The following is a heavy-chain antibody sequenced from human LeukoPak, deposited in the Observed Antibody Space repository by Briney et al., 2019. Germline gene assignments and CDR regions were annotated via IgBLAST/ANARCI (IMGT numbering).Heavy chain of an antibody. V-gene: IGHV4-38-2*02. CDR1: SYSISSGYY. CDR3: ASRSTYGTLFDY. D-gene: IGHD3-10*01. CDR2: IYHSGST. Sequence: PSETLSLTCTVSSYSISSGYYWGWIRQPPGKGLEWIGTIYHSGSTYYNPSLKSRVTISLDTSKNQFSLKLSSVTAADTAVYYCASRSTYGTLFDYWSQGTLVTVSS. J-gene: IGHJ4*02.